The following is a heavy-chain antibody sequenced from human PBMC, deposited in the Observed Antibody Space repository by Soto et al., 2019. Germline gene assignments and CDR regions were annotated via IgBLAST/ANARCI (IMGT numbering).Heavy chain of an antibody. CDR2: IRSKANSYAT. J-gene: IGHJ4*02. D-gene: IGHD3-16*01. CDR3: MITFGGVTDPLDY. CDR1: GFTFSGSA. Sequence: PGGSLRLSCAASGFTFSGSAMHWVRQASGKGLEWVGRIRSKANSYATAYAASVKGRFTISRDDSKNTAYLQMNSLKTEDTAVYYCMITFGGVTDPLDYWGQGTLVTVSS. V-gene: IGHV3-73*01.